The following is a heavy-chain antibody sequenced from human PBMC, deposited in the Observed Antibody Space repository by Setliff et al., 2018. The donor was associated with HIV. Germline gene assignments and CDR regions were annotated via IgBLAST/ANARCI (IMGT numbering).Heavy chain of an antibody. J-gene: IGHJ5*01. CDR3: ARDPSSGYNYGGFWFDS. CDR2: IYYSGST. V-gene: IGHV4-59*11. CDR1: GGSITSHY. D-gene: IGHD5-18*01. Sequence: SETLSLTCAVSGGSITSHYWSWIRQPPGKGLEWIGYIYYSGSTKYNPSLKSRVTISVDTSKNHFSLKLSSVTAADTAVYYCARDPSSGYNYGGFWFDSWGQGTLVTVSS.